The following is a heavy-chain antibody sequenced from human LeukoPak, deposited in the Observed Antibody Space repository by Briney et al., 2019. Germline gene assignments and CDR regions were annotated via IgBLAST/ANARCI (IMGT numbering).Heavy chain of an antibody. Sequence: SGALSHTCVVYGESLSGYSWSSIRPPPGRGLEWIGKINHSGSTKYNPSIQCRVIIPLHKTKNQFPFKLRSVAAEDTARYYSAGGGYSDSVDYWGQGTLVTVSS. D-gene: IGHD4-11*01. CDR1: GESLSGYS. J-gene: IGHJ4*02. CDR3: AGGGYSDSVDY. V-gene: IGHV4-34*01. CDR2: INHSGST.